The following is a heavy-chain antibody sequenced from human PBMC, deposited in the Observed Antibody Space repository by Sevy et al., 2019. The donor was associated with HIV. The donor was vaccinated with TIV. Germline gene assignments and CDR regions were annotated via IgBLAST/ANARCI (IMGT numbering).Heavy chain of an antibody. CDR1: GFTFTNYW. CDR3: TRDMYGIDY. CDR2: VDNDGSGT. J-gene: IGHJ4*02. V-gene: IGHV3-74*01. Sequence: GSLRLSCAASGFTFTNYWMHWVRQAPGKGLVWVSRVDNDGSGTNYADSVKGRFTISRDNAKNTVYLQMNSLRAEDTAVYYCTRDMYGIDYWGQGTLVTVSS. D-gene: IGHD2-8*01.